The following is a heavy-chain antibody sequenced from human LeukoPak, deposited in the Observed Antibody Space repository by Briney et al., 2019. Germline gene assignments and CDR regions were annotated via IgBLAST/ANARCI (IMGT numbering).Heavy chain of an antibody. Sequence: ASVTVSFKASGYTFTIYGISWVRQAPGQGLEWMGWISAYNGNTNYAQKLQGRVTITRNTSISTAYMELRRLRCEDTAVYYCASVRMVRGVPIHWFDPWGQGTLVTVSS. V-gene: IGHV1-18*01. CDR1: GYTFTIYG. J-gene: IGHJ5*02. CDR3: ASVRMVRGVPIHWFDP. D-gene: IGHD3-10*01. CDR2: ISAYNGNT.